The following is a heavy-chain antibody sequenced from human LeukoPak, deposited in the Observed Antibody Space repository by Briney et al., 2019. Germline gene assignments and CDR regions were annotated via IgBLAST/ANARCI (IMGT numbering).Heavy chain of an antibody. CDR1: GFTFSSYD. Sequence: GGSLRLSCAASGFTFSSYDMHWVRQATGKGLEWVSAIGTAGDTYYPGSVKGRFTISRENAKNSLYLQMNSLRAGDTAVYYCARGTRKYDILTGRDYWGQGTLVTVSS. V-gene: IGHV3-13*01. CDR2: IGTAGDT. D-gene: IGHD3-9*01. J-gene: IGHJ4*02. CDR3: ARGTRKYDILTGRDY.